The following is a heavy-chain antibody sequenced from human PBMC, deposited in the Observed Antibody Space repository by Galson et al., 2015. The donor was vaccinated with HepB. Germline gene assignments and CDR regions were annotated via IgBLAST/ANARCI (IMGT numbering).Heavy chain of an antibody. J-gene: IGHJ3*02. V-gene: IGHV3-23*01. CDR3: TKDNKAYYYGSGSYSLALGAFDI. CDR2: IGGSGGST. D-gene: IGHD3-10*01. Sequence: SLRLSCAASGFTFSSYAMSWVRQAPGKGLEWVSAIGGSGGSTYYADSVKGRFTISRDNSKNTLYLQMNSLRAEDTAVYYCTKDNKAYYYGSGSYSLALGAFDIWGQGTMVTFSS. CDR1: GFTFSSYA.